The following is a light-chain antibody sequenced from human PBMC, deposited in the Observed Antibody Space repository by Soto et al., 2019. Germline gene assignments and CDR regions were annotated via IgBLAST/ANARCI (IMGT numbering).Light chain of an antibody. Sequence: QSALTQPASVSGSPGQSITTSCTGTSSDVGGYNYVSWYQHHPGKAPKLMIYEVSNRPSGVSNRFSGSKSGNTASLTISGLQTEDEARYYCSSYTSSSTYVVFGGGTKVTVL. V-gene: IGLV2-14*01. CDR1: SSDVGGYNY. CDR2: EVS. J-gene: IGLJ2*01. CDR3: SSYTSSSTYVV.